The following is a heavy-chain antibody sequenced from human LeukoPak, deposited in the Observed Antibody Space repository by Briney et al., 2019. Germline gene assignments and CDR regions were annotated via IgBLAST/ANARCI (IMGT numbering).Heavy chain of an antibody. CDR1: GGTFSSYA. CDR2: IIPIFGTA. CDR3: ASKGYCSSTSCYPFDY. D-gene: IGHD2-2*01. V-gene: IGHV1-69*01. Sequence: GSSVKVSCKASGGTFSSYAISWVRQAPGQGLEWMGGIIPIFGTANYAQKFQGRVTITADESTSPAYMELSSLRSEDTAVYYCASKGYCSSTSCYPFDYWGQGTLVTVSS. J-gene: IGHJ4*02.